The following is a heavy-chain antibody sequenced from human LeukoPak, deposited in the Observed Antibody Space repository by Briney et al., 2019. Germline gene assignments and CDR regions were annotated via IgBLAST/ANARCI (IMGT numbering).Heavy chain of an antibody. J-gene: IGHJ6*02. CDR3: ARDPPPSYYYYYGMDV. Sequence: ASVKVSCKASGYTFTSYGISWVRQAPGQGLEWMGWISAYNGNTNYAQKLQGRVTMTTDTSTSTAYMELRSLRSDDTAVYYCARDPPPSYYYYYGMDVWGQGTTVTVSS. V-gene: IGHV1-18*01. CDR1: GYTFTSYG. CDR2: ISAYNGNT.